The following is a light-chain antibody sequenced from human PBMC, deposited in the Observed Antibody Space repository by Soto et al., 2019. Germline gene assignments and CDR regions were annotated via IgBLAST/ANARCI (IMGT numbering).Light chain of an antibody. J-gene: IGKJ1*01. Sequence: DIQLTQSPSSLSASVGDRVTITCRASQTIDTYLNWYQHKPGKAPKVLIYAASYLQSGVPSRFSGSGSGADFTLTISSLQPEDFATYYCQQNFYFPRTFGQGTKVDIK. CDR2: AAS. V-gene: IGKV1-39*01. CDR1: QTIDTY. CDR3: QQNFYFPRT.